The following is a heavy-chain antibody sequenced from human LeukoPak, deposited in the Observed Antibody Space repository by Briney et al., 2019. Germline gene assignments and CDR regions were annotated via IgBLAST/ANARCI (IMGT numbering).Heavy chain of an antibody. D-gene: IGHD3-16*01. J-gene: IGHJ4*02. CDR1: GYTFTGYY. Sequence: ASVKVSCKASGYTFTGYYMHWVRQAPGQGLEWMGWINPNGGGTDYAQKFQGRVTMTRDTSISTAYMELSRLRSDDTAVYYCARDGRNDYVWGFDYWGQGTLVTVSS. CDR2: INPNGGGT. CDR3: ARDGRNDYVWGFDY. V-gene: IGHV1-2*02.